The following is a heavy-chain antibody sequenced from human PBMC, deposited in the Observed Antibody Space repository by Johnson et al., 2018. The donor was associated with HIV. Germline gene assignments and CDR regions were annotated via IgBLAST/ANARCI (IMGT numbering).Heavy chain of an antibody. V-gene: IGHV3-33*06. Sequence: VLLVESGGGVVPPGRSLRLSCAASGFTFSSYGMHWVRQAPGKGLEWVAVIWYDGSNKYYADSVKGRFTISRDNSKNTLYLQMNSLRAEDTAVYYCAKEEEDAFDIWGQGTMVTVSS. J-gene: IGHJ3*02. CDR3: AKEEEDAFDI. CDR2: IWYDGSNK. CDR1: GFTFSSYG.